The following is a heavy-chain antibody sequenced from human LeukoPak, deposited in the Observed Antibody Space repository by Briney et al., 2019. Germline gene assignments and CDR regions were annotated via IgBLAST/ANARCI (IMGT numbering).Heavy chain of an antibody. Sequence: ASVKVSCKASGYTFTGYYMHWVRQAPGQGLEWMGWINPNSGGTNYAQKFQGRVTMTRDTSISTAYMELSRLRSDDTAVYYCARDRGIGVPALNWFDPWGQGTLVTVSS. CDR1: GYTFTGYY. J-gene: IGHJ5*02. CDR3: ARDRGIGVPALNWFDP. V-gene: IGHV1-2*02. D-gene: IGHD2-2*01. CDR2: INPNSGGT.